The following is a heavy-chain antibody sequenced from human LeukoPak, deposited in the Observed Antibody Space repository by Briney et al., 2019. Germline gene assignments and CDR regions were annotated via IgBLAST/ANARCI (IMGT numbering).Heavy chain of an antibody. J-gene: IGHJ4*02. CDR2: ISGSGGST. V-gene: IGHV3-23*01. D-gene: IGHD2-15*01. Sequence: GGYLRRSCAASGFTFSSYAMSWVRQAPGKGLEWVSAISGSGGSTYYADSVKGRFTISRDNSKNTLYLQMNSLRAEDTAVYYCAKEGEDIVVVVAAYYFDYWGQGTLVTVSS. CDR1: GFTFSSYA. CDR3: AKEGEDIVVVVAAYYFDY.